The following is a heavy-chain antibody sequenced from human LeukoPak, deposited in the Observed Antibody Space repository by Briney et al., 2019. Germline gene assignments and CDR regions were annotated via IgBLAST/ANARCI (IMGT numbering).Heavy chain of an antibody. V-gene: IGHV4-34*01. J-gene: IGHJ5*02. CDR2: INHSGST. Sequence: PSETLSLTCAVYGESFSGYYWSWIRQPPGKGLEWIGEINHSGSTNYNPSLKSRVTISVDTSKNQFSLKLSSVTAADTAVYYCARYRRNWFDPWGQGTLATVSS. D-gene: IGHD3-16*02. CDR3: ARYRRNWFDP. CDR1: GESFSGYY.